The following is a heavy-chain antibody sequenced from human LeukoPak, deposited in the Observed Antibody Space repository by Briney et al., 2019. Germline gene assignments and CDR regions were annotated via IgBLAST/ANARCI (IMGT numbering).Heavy chain of an antibody. Sequence: GGSLRLSCAASGFTFSSYGMHWVRQAPGKGLEWVAVISYDGSNKYYADSVKGRFTISRDNSKNTLYLQMNSLSAEDTAVYYCAKELSSCYDYWGQGTLVTVSS. V-gene: IGHV3-30*18. CDR3: AKELSSCYDY. CDR2: ISYDGSNK. D-gene: IGHD2-15*01. CDR1: GFTFSSYG. J-gene: IGHJ4*02.